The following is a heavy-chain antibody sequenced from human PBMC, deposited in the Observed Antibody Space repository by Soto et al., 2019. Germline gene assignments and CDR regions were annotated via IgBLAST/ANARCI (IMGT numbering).Heavy chain of an antibody. CDR3: ARPAGGYCSDGHCYGNYFDP. CDR2: IYYSGST. CDR1: GGAISSYY. J-gene: IGHJ5*02. Sequence: SEALSLTCTVSGGAISSYYWSWIRQPPGKGLEWIGYIYYSGSTNYNPSLKSRVTISVVTSKNQFSLKLSSVTAADTAVYYCARPAGGYCSDGHCYGNYFDPWGQGTLVTVSS. D-gene: IGHD2-15*01. V-gene: IGHV4-59*08.